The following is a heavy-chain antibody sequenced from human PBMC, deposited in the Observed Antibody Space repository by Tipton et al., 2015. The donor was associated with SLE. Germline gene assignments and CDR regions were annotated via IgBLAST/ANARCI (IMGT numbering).Heavy chain of an antibody. Sequence: SLRLSCLASGFTFSSSWMSWVRQAPGKGLVWVSRINSDGSTRSYADSVKGRFMISRDNAKNSLYLQMNSLRAEDTAVYYCASRRDWSGTYHGAFDIWGQGTMVTVFS. D-gene: IGHD1-26*01. CDR1: GFTFSSSW. CDR3: ASRRDWSGTYHGAFDI. CDR2: INSDGSTR. J-gene: IGHJ3*02. V-gene: IGHV3-74*01.